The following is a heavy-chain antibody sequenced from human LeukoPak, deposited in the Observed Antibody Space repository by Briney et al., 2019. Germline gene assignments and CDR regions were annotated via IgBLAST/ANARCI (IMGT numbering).Heavy chain of an antibody. CDR1: GFSIRSSA. Sequence: PGGSLRLSCAASGFSIRSSAMNWVRQAPGKGLEWVSSINNVASHIYYAGSVRGRFTISRDNAKNSVYLQMNSLRAEDTAVYYCTRDATYYLRYGYFDYWGQGTLVTVSS. V-gene: IGHV3-21*01. CDR3: TRDATYYLRYGYFDY. D-gene: IGHD2/OR15-2a*01. CDR2: INNVASHI. J-gene: IGHJ4*02.